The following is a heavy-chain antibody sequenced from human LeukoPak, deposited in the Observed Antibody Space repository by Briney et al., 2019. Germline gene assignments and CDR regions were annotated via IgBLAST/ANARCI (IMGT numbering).Heavy chain of an antibody. D-gene: IGHD3-3*01. CDR3: ARSDFWSGYYTSNEIDP. CDR1: GGTFSSYA. CDR2: IIPILGIA. J-gene: IGHJ5*02. V-gene: IGHV1-69*04. Sequence: SVKVSCKASGGTFSSYAISRVRQAPGQGLEWMGRIIPILGIANYAQKFQGRVTITADKSTSTAYMELSSLRSEDTAVYYCARSDFWSGYYTSNEIDPWGQGTLVTVSS.